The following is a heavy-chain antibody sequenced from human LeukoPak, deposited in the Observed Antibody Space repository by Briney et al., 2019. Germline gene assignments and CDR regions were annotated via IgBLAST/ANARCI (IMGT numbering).Heavy chain of an antibody. CDR1: GYTFTGYY. CDR3: ARGYSGYLNPYYYMDV. J-gene: IGHJ6*03. V-gene: IGHV1-2*02. Sequence: ASVKVSCKASGYTFTGYYMHWVRQAPRQGLEWMGWSNPNSGGTNYAQKFQGRVTMTRDTSISTAYMELSRLRSDDTAVYYCARGYSGYLNPYYYMDVWGKGTTVTVSS. D-gene: IGHD5-12*01. CDR2: SNPNSGGT.